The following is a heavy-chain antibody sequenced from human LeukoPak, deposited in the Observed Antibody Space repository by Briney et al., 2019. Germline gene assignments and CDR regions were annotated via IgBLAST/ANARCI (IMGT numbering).Heavy chain of an antibody. CDR3: ARHPPRQQLGWPYGMDV. Sequence: SETLSLTCTVSGGSISSYYWSWIRQPPGKGLEWIGYIYYSGSTNYNPSLKSRVTISVDTSKNQFSLKLSSVTAADTAVYYCARHPPRQQLGWPYGMDVWGQGTTVTVSS. CDR1: GGSISSYY. J-gene: IGHJ6*02. V-gene: IGHV4-59*08. D-gene: IGHD6-13*01. CDR2: IYYSGST.